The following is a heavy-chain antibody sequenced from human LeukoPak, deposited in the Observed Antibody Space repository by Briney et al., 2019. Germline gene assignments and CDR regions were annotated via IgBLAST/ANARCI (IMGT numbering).Heavy chain of an antibody. J-gene: IGHJ5*02. CDR1: GGTFSSYS. V-gene: IGHV1-69*04. D-gene: IGHD3-3*01. Sequence: ASVKVSCKASGGTFSSYSISWVRQAPGQRLEWMGRIIPILGIANYAQKFQGRVTITADKSTSTAYMELSSLRSEDTAVYYCARARYLDSKGNWFDPWGQGTLVTVSS. CDR2: IIPILGIA. CDR3: ARARYLDSKGNWFDP.